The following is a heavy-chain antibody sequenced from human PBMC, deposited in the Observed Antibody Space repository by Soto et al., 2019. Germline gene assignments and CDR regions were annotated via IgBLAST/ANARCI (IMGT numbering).Heavy chain of an antibody. J-gene: IGHJ4*02. CDR3: ARATYYSDTGGSPPLDY. V-gene: IGHV4-34*01. CDR2: INHSGST. D-gene: IGHD3-22*01. CDR1: GGSCSGYY. Sequence: SETLSLTCAVYGGSCSGYYWTWIRQPPGTGLEWIGYINHSGSTNYNPSLKSRVSISVDTSKNQFSLNLRSVTAADTAVYYCARATYYSDTGGSPPLDYWGQGTLVTVSS.